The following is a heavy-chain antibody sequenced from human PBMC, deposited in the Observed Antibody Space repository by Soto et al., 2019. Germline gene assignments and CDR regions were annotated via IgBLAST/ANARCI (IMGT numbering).Heavy chain of an antibody. CDR3: ARELGGDVWSGRTVYYYYYGMDV. CDR1: GGTFSSYA. D-gene: IGHD3-3*01. V-gene: IGHV1-69*05. Sequence: QVQLVQSGAEVKKPGSSVKVSCKASGGTFSSYAISWVRQAPGQGLEWMGGIIPIFGTANYAQKFQGRVTITSNESTSTAYMELSSLRSEDTAVYYCARELGGDVWSGRTVYYYYYGMDVWGQGTTVTVSS. J-gene: IGHJ6*02. CDR2: IIPIFGTA.